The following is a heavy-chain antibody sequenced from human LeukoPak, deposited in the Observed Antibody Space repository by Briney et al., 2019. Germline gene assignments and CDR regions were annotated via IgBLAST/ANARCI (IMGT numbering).Heavy chain of an antibody. V-gene: IGHV4-39*01. CDR1: GGSISSSSYY. Sequence: PSETLSLTCTVSGGSISSSSYYWGWIRQPPEKGLEWIGSMYYSGSTYYNPSLKSRVTISVDTSKNQFSLKLSSVTAADTAVYYCARGGQGGYNDDAFDIWGQGTMVTVSS. J-gene: IGHJ3*02. CDR3: ARGGQGGYNDDAFDI. CDR2: MYYSGST. D-gene: IGHD3-22*01.